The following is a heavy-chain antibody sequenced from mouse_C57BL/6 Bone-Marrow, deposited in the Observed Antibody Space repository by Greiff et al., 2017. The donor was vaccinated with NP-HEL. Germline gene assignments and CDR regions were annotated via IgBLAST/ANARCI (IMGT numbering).Heavy chain of an antibody. D-gene: IGHD2-3*01. V-gene: IGHV5-4*01. Sequence: EVHLVESGGGLVKPGGSLKLSCAASGFTFSSYAMSWVRQTPEKRLEWVATISDGGSYTYYPDNVTGRFTISRDNAKNNLYLQMSHLKSEDTAMYYCARDGYSWFAYWGQGTLVTVSA. CDR3: ARDGYSWFAY. CDR1: GFTFSSYA. J-gene: IGHJ3*01. CDR2: ISDGGSYT.